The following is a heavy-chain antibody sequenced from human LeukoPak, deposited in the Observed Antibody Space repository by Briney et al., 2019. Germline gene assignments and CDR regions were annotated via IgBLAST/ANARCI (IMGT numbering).Heavy chain of an antibody. Sequence: VASVKVSCKASGYTFTGFFMHWVRQAPGQGLEWMGWINPNIGDAYYAQKFQGRVTMTRNTSISTAYMELNSLRSEDTAVYYCARALYGAPDYWGQGTLVTVSS. V-gene: IGHV1-2*02. CDR2: INPNIGDA. D-gene: IGHD4-17*01. CDR1: GYTFTGFF. J-gene: IGHJ4*02. CDR3: ARALYGAPDY.